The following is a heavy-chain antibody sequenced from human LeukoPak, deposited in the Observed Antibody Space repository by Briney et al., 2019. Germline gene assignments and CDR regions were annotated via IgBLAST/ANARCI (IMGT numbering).Heavy chain of an antibody. CDR3: ARHSNKYDYDSSGHYRSFDY. CDR1: GFTYSCYW. J-gene: IGHJ4*02. D-gene: IGHD3-22*01. V-gene: IGHV3-7*01. CDR2: TKQDGSDK. Sequence: GGSVRLSCAASGFTYSCYWMSWVRQAPGKGLEWVANTKQDGSDKYYVDSVKGRFTISRGNSKNTLYLQMNSLRAEDTAFYFCARHSNKYDYDSSGHYRSFDYWGQGTLVSVSS.